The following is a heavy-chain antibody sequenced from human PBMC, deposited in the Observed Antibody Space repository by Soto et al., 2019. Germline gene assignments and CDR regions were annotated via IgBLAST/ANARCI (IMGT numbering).Heavy chain of an antibody. CDR2: INHSGST. V-gene: IGHV4-34*01. J-gene: IGHJ6*02. D-gene: IGHD3-10*01. Sequence: SETLSLTXAVYGGSFSGYYWSWIRQPPGKGLEWIGEINHSGSTNYNPSLKSRVTISVDTSKNQFSLKLSSVTAADTAVYYCARRRFGELLGRYYYGMDVWGQGTTVTVSS. CDR3: ARRRFGELLGRYYYGMDV. CDR1: GGSFSGYY.